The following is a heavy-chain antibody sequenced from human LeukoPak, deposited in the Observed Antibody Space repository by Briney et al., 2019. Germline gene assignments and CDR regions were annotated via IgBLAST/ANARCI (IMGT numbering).Heavy chain of an antibody. Sequence: PGGSLRLSCAASGFTFSSYAMSWVRQAPGKGLEWVSAISGSGGSTYYADSVKGRFTISRDNSKNTLYLQMNSLRAEDTALYYCAKPLSTSGYESTFDHWGQGTLVTVSS. CDR1: GFTFSSYA. V-gene: IGHV3-23*01. CDR2: ISGSGGST. D-gene: IGHD2-2*01. CDR3: AKPLSTSGYESTFDH. J-gene: IGHJ4*02.